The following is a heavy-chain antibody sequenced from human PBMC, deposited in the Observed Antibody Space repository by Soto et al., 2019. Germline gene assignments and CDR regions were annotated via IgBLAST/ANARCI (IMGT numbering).Heavy chain of an antibody. V-gene: IGHV3-74*01. Sequence: GGSLRLSCAASGFMFSSHWMHWVRQAPGKGLVWVSRISADGSNTNYADSVKGRFTISRDNARNTLFLQMNSLTAEDTAVYYCARRTNAYNWADYWGQGTLVTVSS. D-gene: IGHD1-1*01. CDR2: ISADGSNT. CDR1: GFMFSSHW. J-gene: IGHJ4*02. CDR3: ARRTNAYNWADY.